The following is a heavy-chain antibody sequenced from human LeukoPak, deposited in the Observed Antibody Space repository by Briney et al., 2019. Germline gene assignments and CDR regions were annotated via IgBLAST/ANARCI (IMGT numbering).Heavy chain of an antibody. Sequence: GGSLRLSCAASGFTFSSYAMSWVSQAPGKGLEWVPAISGSGGSTYYADSVKGRFTTSRDNSKNTLYLQMNSLRAEDTAVYYCARQADSSGYEGFDYWGQGTLVTVSS. CDR2: ISGSGGST. V-gene: IGHV3-23*01. CDR3: ARQADSSGYEGFDY. D-gene: IGHD3-22*01. CDR1: GFTFSSYA. J-gene: IGHJ4*02.